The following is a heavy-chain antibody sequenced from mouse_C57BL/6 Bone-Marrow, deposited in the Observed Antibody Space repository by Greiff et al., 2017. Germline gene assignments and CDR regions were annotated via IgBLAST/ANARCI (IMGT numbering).Heavy chain of an antibody. D-gene: IGHD4-1*01. CDR2: IDPSDIYT. V-gene: IGHV1-50*01. CDR3: ARCAPPYLGLGAMAY. CDR1: GYTFTSYW. Sequence: QVQLQQPGAELVKPGASVKLSCKATGYTFTSYWMKWVKQRPGQGLEWIGAIDPSDIYTNYNQKFKGKATFTVDTSSSTAYMQLSSLTSGDSAVYYCARCAPPYLGLGAMAYWGQGTSVTVSS. J-gene: IGHJ4*01.